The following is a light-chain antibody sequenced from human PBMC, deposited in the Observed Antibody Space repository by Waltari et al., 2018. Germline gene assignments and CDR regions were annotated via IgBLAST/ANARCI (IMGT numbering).Light chain of an antibody. CDR1: QSMCIF. J-gene: IGKJ1*01. Sequence: EIVLTQSPGSLSLSPGERATLSCRASQSMCIFFARDQQTPGQAPRILMYHASSRATGIPDRFSGSGSGTDFSLTISRLEPEDFPVYYCQKYESLPATFGQGTKVEIK. CDR2: HAS. CDR3: QKYESLPAT. V-gene: IGKV3-20*01.